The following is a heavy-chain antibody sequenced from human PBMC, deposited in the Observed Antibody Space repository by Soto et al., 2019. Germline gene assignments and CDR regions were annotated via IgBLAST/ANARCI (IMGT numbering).Heavy chain of an antibody. V-gene: IGHV1-18*01. CDR2: ISAYNGNT. D-gene: IGHD6-13*01. CDR3: ARVKYSSSWYYFDY. CDR1: GYTFTSYG. J-gene: IGHJ4*02. Sequence: ASVKVSCKASGYTFTSYGISWVRQAPGQGLEWMGWISAYNGNTNYAQKLQGRVTMTTDTSTSTAYMELRSLRSDDTAVYYCARVKYSSSWYYFDYWGQETLVTVSS.